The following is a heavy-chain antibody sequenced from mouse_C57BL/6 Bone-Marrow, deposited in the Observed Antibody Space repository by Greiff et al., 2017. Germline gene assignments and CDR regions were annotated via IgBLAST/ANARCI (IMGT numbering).Heavy chain of an antibody. Sequence: EVKLMEPGGGLVQPGGSLKLSCAASGFTFSDYYMYWVRQTPEQRLEWVAYISNGGGSTYYPDTVKGRFTISRDNAKNTLYLQMSRLKSEDTAMXYCARHSDYWGQGTSVTVSS. J-gene: IGHJ4*01. CDR1: GFTFSDYY. CDR3: ARHSDY. CDR2: ISNGGGST. V-gene: IGHV5-12*01.